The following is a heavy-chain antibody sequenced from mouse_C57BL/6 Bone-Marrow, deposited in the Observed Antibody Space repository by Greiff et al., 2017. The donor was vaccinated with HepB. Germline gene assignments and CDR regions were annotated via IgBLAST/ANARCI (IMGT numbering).Heavy chain of an antibody. V-gene: IGHV1-53*01. J-gene: IGHJ2*01. CDR2: INPSNGGT. D-gene: IGHD2-5*01. Sequence: QVHVKQPGTELVKPGASVKLSCKASGYTFTSYWMHWVKQRPGQGLEWIGNINPSNGGTNYNEKFKSKATLTVDKSSSTAYMQLSSLTSEDSAVYYCAYYSNYGEYFDYWGQGTTLTVSS. CDR3: AYYSNYGEYFDY. CDR1: GYTFTSYW.